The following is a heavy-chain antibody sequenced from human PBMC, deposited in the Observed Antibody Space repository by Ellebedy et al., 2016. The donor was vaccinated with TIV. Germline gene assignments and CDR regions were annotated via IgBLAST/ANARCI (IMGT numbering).Heavy chain of an antibody. CDR3: AHHYSSSWYPVY. D-gene: IGHD6-13*01. CDR1: GFSLTTNGVG. Sequence: SGPTLVKPPQTLTLTCAFSGFSLTTNGVGVGWIRQPPGKALEWLAFIYWDDDKRYSPSLRSRLTITKDTSKNQVVLTVTNMDPVDTATYYCAHHYSSSWYPVYWGQGTLVTVSS. J-gene: IGHJ4*02. V-gene: IGHV2-5*02. CDR2: IYWDDDK.